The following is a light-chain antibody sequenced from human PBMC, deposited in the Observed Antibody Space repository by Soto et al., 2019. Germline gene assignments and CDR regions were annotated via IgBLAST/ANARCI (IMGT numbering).Light chain of an antibody. CDR2: DVS. V-gene: IGKV1-33*01. J-gene: IGKJ4*01. Sequence: DIQMTQSPSSLSASVGDRVTITCQASQDISNFLNWYHQTPGKAPRLLIYDVSSLQPGVASRFSGSGSGTDFSLTINSLQHEDIGTFYCQQYDKHPVTLGGGTKVDIK. CDR1: QDISNF. CDR3: QQYDKHPVT.